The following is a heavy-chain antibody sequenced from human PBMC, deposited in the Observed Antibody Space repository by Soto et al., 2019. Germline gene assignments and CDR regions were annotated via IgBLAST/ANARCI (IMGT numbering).Heavy chain of an antibody. CDR3: PRDHESGYCSSTSCYTPTVAFDI. Sequence: GVSLRLSCAASGFTFSSYSMNWVRQAPGKGLEWVSYISSSSSTIYYADSVKGRFTISRDNAKNSLYLQMNSLRDEDTAVYYCPRDHESGYCSSTSCYTPTVAFDIWGQGTMVTVS. CDR2: ISSSSSTI. V-gene: IGHV3-48*02. J-gene: IGHJ3*02. CDR1: GFTFSSYS. D-gene: IGHD2-2*02.